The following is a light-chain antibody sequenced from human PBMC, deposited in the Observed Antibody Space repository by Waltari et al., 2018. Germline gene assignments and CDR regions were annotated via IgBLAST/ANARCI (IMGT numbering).Light chain of an antibody. V-gene: IGKV2-30*02. J-gene: IGKJ4*01. CDR1: QSLLHSNGNAY. Sequence: DVVMTQSPLSLPITPGQLASMTCPSSQSLLHSNGNAYLSWFLQKAGQPPRRLIYKVSNRDSGVPDRFSGSGTGTDFTLKISRVEAEDVGVYYCMQGTHFPLTFGGGTKVEIK. CDR2: KVS. CDR3: MQGTHFPLT.